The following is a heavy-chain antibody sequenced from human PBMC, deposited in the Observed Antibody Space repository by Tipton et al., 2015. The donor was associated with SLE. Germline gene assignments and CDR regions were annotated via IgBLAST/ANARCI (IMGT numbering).Heavy chain of an antibody. J-gene: IGHJ5*02. CDR1: GGSFSGYY. Sequence: GLVKPSETLSLTCAVYGGSFSGYYWSWIRQPPGKGLEWIGEINHSGSTNYNPSLKSRVTISVDTSKNQFSLKLSSVTAADTAVYYCARAPEQWLRSGWFDPWGQGTLVTVSS. V-gene: IGHV4-34*01. CDR2: INHSGST. CDR3: ARAPEQWLRSGWFDP. D-gene: IGHD6-19*01.